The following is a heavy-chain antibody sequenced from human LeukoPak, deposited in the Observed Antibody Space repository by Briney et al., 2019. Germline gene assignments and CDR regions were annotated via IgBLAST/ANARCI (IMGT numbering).Heavy chain of an antibody. CDR1: GGSISSGGYY. Sequence: SETLSLTCTVSGGSISSGGYYWSWIRQPPGKGLEWIGYIHYRGSTNYNPSLKSRVTILVDTSKNQFSLKLSSVTAADTAVYYCARSGGDRVEMPTIIDYWGQGTLVTVSS. V-gene: IGHV4-61*08. D-gene: IGHD5-24*01. CDR3: ARSGGDRVEMPTIIDY. J-gene: IGHJ4*02. CDR2: IHYRGST.